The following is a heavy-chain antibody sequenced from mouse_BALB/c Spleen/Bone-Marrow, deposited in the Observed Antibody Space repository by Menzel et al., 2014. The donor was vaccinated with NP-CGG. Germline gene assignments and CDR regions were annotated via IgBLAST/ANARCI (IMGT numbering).Heavy chain of an antibody. V-gene: IGHV1-74*01. CDR1: GYSFTNYW. J-gene: IGHJ3*01. CDR3: ARFGNYEGFAY. Sequence: VQVVESGAELVRPGASVKLSCKASGYSFTNYWMNWVKQRPGQGLVWIGMIHPSDSETRLNQKFKDKATLTVDKSSSTAYMQLSSPTSEDSAVYYCARFGNYEGFAYWGQGTLVTVSA. D-gene: IGHD2-1*01. CDR2: IHPSDSET.